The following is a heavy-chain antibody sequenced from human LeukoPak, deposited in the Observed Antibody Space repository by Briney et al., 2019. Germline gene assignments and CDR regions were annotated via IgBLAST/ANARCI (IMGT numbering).Heavy chain of an antibody. CDR3: ARDPSTFGDFWSGYYDDY. J-gene: IGHJ4*02. CDR2: IDTSGST. CDR1: GGSTSSGSYY. Sequence: PSQTLSLTCTVSGGSTSSGSYYWSWIRQHAGKGLEWIGRIDTSGSTNYNPSLKSRVTISVDTSKNQFSLKLSSVTAADTAVYYCARDPSTFGDFWSGYYDDYWGQGTLVTVSS. V-gene: IGHV4-61*02. D-gene: IGHD3-3*01.